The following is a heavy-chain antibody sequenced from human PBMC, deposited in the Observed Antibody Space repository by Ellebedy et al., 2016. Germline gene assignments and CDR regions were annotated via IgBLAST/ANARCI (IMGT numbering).Heavy chain of an antibody. CDR3: ARDGLETTGDGMDV. Sequence: SVKVSXXASGGTFSSYAISWVRQAPGQGLEWMGGIIPIFGTANYAQKFQGRVTITADESTSTAYMELSSLRSEDTAVYYCARDGLETTGDGMDVWGQGTTVTVSS. CDR1: GGTFSSYA. J-gene: IGHJ6*02. V-gene: IGHV1-69*13. CDR2: IIPIFGTA. D-gene: IGHD1-1*01.